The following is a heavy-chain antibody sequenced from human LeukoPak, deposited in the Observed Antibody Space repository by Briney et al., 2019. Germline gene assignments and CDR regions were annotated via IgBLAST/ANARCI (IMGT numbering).Heavy chain of an antibody. D-gene: IGHD6-19*01. CDR3: ARAEPLYSSGWYPYYYYGMDV. CDR1: GGSISSYY. Sequence: SETLSLTCTVSGGSISSYYWRWIRQPPGKGLEWIGYIYYSGSTNYNPSLKSRVTISVDTSKNQFSLKLSSVTAADTAVYYCARAEPLYSSGWYPYYYYGMDVWGQGTTVTVSS. V-gene: IGHV4-59*01. J-gene: IGHJ6*02. CDR2: IYYSGST.